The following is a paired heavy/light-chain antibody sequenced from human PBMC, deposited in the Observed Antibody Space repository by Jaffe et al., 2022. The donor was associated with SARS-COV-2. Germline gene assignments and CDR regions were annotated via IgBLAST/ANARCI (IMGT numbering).Heavy chain of an antibody. J-gene: IGHJ4*02. CDR1: GITLSSFS. CDR3: AREATENRIDY. V-gene: IGHV3-48*02. CDR2: ISSSSTII. Sequence: EVQLVESGGGLVQPGGSLRLSCAASGITLSSFSMNWVRQAPGKGLEWVSYISSSSTIIYYAESVKGRFTISRDNARNSLFLQMNSLRDEDAAVYYCAREATENRIDYWGQGTLVTVSS.
Light chain of an antibody. V-gene: IGKV1-39*01. J-gene: IGKJ1*01. CDR3: QQSYSIPRT. CDR2: AAS. CDR1: QSISSY. Sequence: DIQMTQSPSALSASVGDRVTITCRASQSISSYLNWYQQKPGKAPKLLIYAASNLQSGVPSRFSGSGSGTDFTLTISSLQAEDFATYYCQQSYSIPRTFGQGTEVEIK.